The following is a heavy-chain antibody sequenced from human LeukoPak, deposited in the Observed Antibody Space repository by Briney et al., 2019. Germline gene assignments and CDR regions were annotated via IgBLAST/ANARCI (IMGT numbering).Heavy chain of an antibody. D-gene: IGHD1-1*01. CDR3: ASPYNWNDGGEDAFDI. Sequence: SETLSLTCAVPGGSISSSNWWSWVRQPPGKGLDWIGEIYHSGSTNYNPSLKSRVTISVDKSKNQFSLKLSSVTAADTAVYYCASPYNWNDGGEDAFDIWGQGTMVTVSS. V-gene: IGHV4-4*02. CDR2: IYHSGST. CDR1: GGSISSSNW. J-gene: IGHJ3*02.